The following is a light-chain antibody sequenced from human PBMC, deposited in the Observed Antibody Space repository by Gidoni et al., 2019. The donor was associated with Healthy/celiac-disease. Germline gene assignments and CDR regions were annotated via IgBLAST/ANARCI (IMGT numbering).Light chain of an antibody. CDR3: QSADSSGTYQGVV. V-gene: IGLV3-25*03. Sequence: SYELTQPPSVSVSPGQKARITCSGDALPKQYAYWYQQKPGQAPVLVIYKDSERPSGIPERFSGSSSGTTVTLTISGVQAEDEADYYCQSADSSGTYQGVVFGGGTKLTVL. CDR2: KDS. J-gene: IGLJ2*01. CDR1: ALPKQY.